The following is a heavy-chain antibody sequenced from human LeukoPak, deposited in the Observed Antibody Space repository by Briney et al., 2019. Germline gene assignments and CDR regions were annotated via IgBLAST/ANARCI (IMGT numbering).Heavy chain of an antibody. Sequence: PGGSLRLSCAASGFTVNNNRMGWDRQAPGKGLEWVSITYSGGTTYYADSVRGRFTISRDGSKNTLYLQMNSLTAEDTAVYYCARERSGAYPEHWGQGTLVTVSS. D-gene: IGHD7-27*01. CDR2: TYSGGTT. CDR1: GFTVNNNR. J-gene: IGHJ1*01. V-gene: IGHV3-53*01. CDR3: ARERSGAYPEH.